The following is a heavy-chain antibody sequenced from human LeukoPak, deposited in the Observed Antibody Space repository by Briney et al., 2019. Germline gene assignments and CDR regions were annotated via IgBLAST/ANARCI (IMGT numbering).Heavy chain of an antibody. Sequence: SETLSLACTVSGGSISSGSYYWRWLRQPAGTGLEWIGRIYTSGSTNYNPSLKSRVTISVDTSKNQFSLKLSSVTAADTAVYYCARRGPYSSLDYWGQGTLVTVSS. CDR3: ARRGPYSSLDY. D-gene: IGHD2-15*01. CDR2: IYTSGST. CDR1: GGSISSGSYY. V-gene: IGHV4-61*02. J-gene: IGHJ4*02.